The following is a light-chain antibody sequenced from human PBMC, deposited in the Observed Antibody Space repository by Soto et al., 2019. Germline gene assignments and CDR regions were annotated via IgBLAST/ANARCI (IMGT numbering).Light chain of an antibody. CDR2: DVS. Sequence: QSALTRPASVSGSPGQSITISCTGTTNDVGAYDYVSWYQHHPGKAPRLMIFDVSDRPSGVSNRFSGSKSGNTASLTISGLQAEDEADYYCTSYTTGDTLAFGGGTKLTVL. CDR3: TSYTTGDTLA. J-gene: IGLJ2*01. V-gene: IGLV2-14*03. CDR1: TNDVGAYDY.